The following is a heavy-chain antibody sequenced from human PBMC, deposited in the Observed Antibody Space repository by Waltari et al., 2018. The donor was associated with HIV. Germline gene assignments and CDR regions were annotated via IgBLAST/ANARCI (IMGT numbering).Heavy chain of an antibody. CDR3: VRDMSDTPVGPEMDV. CDR1: GYSFTRYP. V-gene: IGHV1-3*01. D-gene: IGHD5-18*01. Sequence: QVQLEQSGAEVKKPGASVKVSCKTSGYSFTRYPMRWVRQAPGQRREWMGWINAANGNTKYAQKFQDRVTMSRDTPASTAYLELRRLRPGDTAVYYCVRDMSDTPVGPEMDVWGQGTTVTVSS. J-gene: IGHJ6*02. CDR2: INAANGNT.